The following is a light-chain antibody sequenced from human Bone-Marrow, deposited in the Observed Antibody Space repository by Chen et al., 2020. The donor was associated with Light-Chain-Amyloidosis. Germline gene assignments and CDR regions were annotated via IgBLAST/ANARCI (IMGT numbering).Light chain of an antibody. CDR1: DLPTKY. CDR2: RDT. J-gene: IGLJ2*01. CDR3: QSADSSGTYEVI. V-gene: IGLV3-25*03. Sequence: SYELTQPPSVSVSPGQTARITCSGDDLPTKYAYRNQQKPGQAPVLVIHRDTERPSGISERFSGSSSGTTATLTISGVQAEDEADYHCQSADSSGTYEVIFGGGTKLTVL.